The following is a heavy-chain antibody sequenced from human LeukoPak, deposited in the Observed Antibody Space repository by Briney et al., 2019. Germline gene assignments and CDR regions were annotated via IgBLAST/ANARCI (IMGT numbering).Heavy chain of an antibody. V-gene: IGHV3-33*01. CDR1: GFTLSSYG. D-gene: IGHD3-10*01. CDR3: ARTPSVYYGSGNYFDY. CDR2: IWSDGSNK. Sequence: PGGSLRLSCAASGFTLSSYGTHWVRQAPGKGLEWVTIIWSDGSNKYYADSVKGRFTISRDNSKNTLYLQMNSLRAEDTAVYYCARTPSVYYGSGNYFDYWGQGTLVTVSS. J-gene: IGHJ4*02.